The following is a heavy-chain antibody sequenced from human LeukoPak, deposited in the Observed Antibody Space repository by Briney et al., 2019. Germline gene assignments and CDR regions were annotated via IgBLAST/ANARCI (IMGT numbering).Heavy chain of an antibody. D-gene: IGHD6-19*01. Sequence: PSETLSLTCAVYGGSFSGYYWSWIRQPPGKGLEWIGEINHSGSTNYNPSLKSRVTISVDTSKNQFSLKLSSVTAADTAVYYCARGRAVAGTRSNWIDPWGQGTLVTVSS. J-gene: IGHJ5*02. CDR3: ARGRAVAGTRSNWIDP. CDR2: INHSGST. V-gene: IGHV4-34*01. CDR1: GGSFSGYY.